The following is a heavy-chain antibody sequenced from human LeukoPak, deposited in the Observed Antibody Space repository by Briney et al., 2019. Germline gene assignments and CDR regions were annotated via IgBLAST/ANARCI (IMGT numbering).Heavy chain of an antibody. D-gene: IGHD2-15*01. CDR2: ISAYNGNT. CDR3: ARGRYSSGRSCYQTKFDP. CDR1: GYSFTSYG. J-gene: IGHJ5*02. Sequence: ASVKVSCKASGYSFTSYGISWVRQAPGQGLEWMGWISAYNGNTNYAQNLQGRVTMTTDTSTSTAYMELRSLRSDDTAVYYCARGRYSSGRSCYQTKFDPWGQGTLVTVSS. V-gene: IGHV1-18*01.